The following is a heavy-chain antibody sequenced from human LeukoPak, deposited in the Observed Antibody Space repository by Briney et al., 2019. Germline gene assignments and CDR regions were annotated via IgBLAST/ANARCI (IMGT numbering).Heavy chain of an antibody. CDR2: IKQDGSEK. CDR3: ARYILTIFGVPDFDY. CDR1: GFTFSSYW. V-gene: IGHV3-7*01. J-gene: IGHJ4*02. D-gene: IGHD3-3*01. Sequence: GGSLRLSCAASGFTFSSYWMSWVRQAPGKGLEWVANIKQDGSEKYYVDSVKGRFTISRDNAKNSLYLQMNSLRAEDTAVYYCARYILTIFGVPDFDYWGQGTLVTVSS.